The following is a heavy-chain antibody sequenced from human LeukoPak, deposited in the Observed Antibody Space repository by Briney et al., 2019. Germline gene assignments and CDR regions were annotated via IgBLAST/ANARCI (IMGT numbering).Heavy chain of an antibody. D-gene: IGHD3-22*01. CDR1: GYTFTSYG. V-gene: IGHV1-18*01. Sequence: ASVKVSCKASGYTFTSYGISWVRQAPGQGLEWMGWISAYNGNTNYAQKLQGRVTMTTDTSTSTAYMELRSLRSDDTAVYCCARDRYYYDSSGYFDYWGQGTLVTVSS. CDR2: ISAYNGNT. CDR3: ARDRYYYDSSGYFDY. J-gene: IGHJ4*02.